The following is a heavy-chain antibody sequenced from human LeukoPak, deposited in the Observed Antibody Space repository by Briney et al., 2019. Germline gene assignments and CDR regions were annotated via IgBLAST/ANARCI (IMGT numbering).Heavy chain of an antibody. D-gene: IGHD6-13*01. J-gene: IGHJ6*02. CDR1: GFTFDDYA. CDR2: ISWNSGSI. V-gene: IGHV3-9*01. CDR3: AKDMAYSSSWAPYYYYGMDV. Sequence: GRSLRLSCAASGFTFDDYAMHWVRQAPGKGLEWVSGISWNSGSIGYADSVKGRFTISRDNAKNSLYLQMNSLRAEDTALYYCAKDMAYSSSWAPYYYYGMDVWGQGTTVTVSS.